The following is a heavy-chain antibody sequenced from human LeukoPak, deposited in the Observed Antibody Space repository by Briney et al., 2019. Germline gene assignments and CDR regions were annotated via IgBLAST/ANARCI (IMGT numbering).Heavy chain of an antibody. CDR3: AGSYDILTGYAG. Sequence: PGASVKVSCKASGYTFTSYDINWVRQATGQGLEWMGWMNPNSGNTGYAQKFQGRVTMTRNTSISTAYMELSSLRSEDTAVYYCAGSYDILTGYAGWGQGTLVTVSS. V-gene: IGHV1-8*01. J-gene: IGHJ4*02. CDR1: GYTFTSYD. D-gene: IGHD3-9*01. CDR2: MNPNSGNT.